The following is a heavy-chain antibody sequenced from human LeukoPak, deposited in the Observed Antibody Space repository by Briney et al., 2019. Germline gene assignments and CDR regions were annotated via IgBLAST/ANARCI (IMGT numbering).Heavy chain of an antibody. J-gene: IGHJ5*02. V-gene: IGHV4-30-4*01. CDR3: ARVGRRGYRVNNWFDP. Sequence: PSETLSLTCTVSGGSISSANYYWGWIRQPPGKGLEWIGYIYYSGSTYYNPSLKSRVTISVDTSKNQFSLKLSSVTAADTAVYYCARVGRRGYRVNNWFDPWGQGTLVTVSS. CDR2: IYYSGST. CDR1: GGSISSANYY. D-gene: IGHD5-18*01.